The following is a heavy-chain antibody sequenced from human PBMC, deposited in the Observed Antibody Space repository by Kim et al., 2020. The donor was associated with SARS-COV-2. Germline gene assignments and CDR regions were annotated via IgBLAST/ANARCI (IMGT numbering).Heavy chain of an antibody. Sequence: SETLSLTCAVSGGSISSFTWWRWVRQPPGEGLEWVGEVGHSGTTNYKPSLMSRVIVSLDKSKNQFSLSLRSVTAADTAMYYCASRARGSGAEKNWLDSWGQGILVTVSS. CDR1: GGSISSFTW. CDR3: ASRARGSGAEKNWLDS. V-gene: IGHV4-4*02. J-gene: IGHJ5*01. CDR2: VGHSGTT. D-gene: IGHD3-10*01.